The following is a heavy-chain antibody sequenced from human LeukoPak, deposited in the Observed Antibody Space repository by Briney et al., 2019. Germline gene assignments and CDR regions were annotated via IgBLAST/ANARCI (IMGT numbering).Heavy chain of an antibody. CDR3: ARGDSSGWYGGVY. CDR1: GGSFSSYY. D-gene: IGHD6-19*01. Sequence: SETLSLPCAVYGGSFSSYYWSWIRQPPGKGLEWIGEINHSGSTNYNPSLKSRVTISVDTSKNQFSLKLSSVTAADTAVYYCARGDSSGWYGGVYWGQGTLVTVSS. V-gene: IGHV4-34*01. J-gene: IGHJ4*02. CDR2: INHSGST.